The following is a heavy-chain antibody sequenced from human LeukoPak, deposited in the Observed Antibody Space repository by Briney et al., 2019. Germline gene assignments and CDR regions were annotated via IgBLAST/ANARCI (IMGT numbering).Heavy chain of an antibody. D-gene: IGHD1-7*01. V-gene: IGHV3-15*01. CDR2: IRNQLDGGTA. CDR3: TKLNARDASAF. J-gene: IGHJ3*01. Sequence: GGSLRLSCAASGFTFSQDWMSWVRQAPGKGLEWVGRIRNQLDGGTADYAAPVKGRITISRDDSTNTLYLQMNSLKTEDTGLYYCTKLNARDASAFWGQGTMVTVSS. CDR1: GFTFSQDW.